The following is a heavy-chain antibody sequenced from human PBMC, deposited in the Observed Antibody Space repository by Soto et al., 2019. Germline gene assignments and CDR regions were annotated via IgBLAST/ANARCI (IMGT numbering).Heavy chain of an antibody. Sequence: GGSLRLSCAASGFTFSGSAMHWVRQASGKGLEWVGRIRSKANSYATAYAASVKGRFTISRDDSKNTAYLQMNSLKTEDTAVYYCTRHLTYYYDSSGEKLTNDYWGQGTLVTVSS. CDR1: GFTFSGSA. V-gene: IGHV3-73*01. J-gene: IGHJ4*02. CDR2: IRSKANSYAT. D-gene: IGHD3-22*01. CDR3: TRHLTYYYDSSGEKLTNDY.